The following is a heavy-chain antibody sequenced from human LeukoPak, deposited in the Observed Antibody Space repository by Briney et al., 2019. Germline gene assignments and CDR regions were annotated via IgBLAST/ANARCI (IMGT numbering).Heavy chain of an antibody. Sequence: SVKLSCKASGGTLSSYAISGVRQAPGEGLECMGGITPIFGTANYAQTFQGRVTNTTNESTSSAYLELDRLLSDDSGVFHCARNPTMARAPPGGFDPWGQGTRASVPS. CDR1: GGTLSSYA. V-gene: IGHV1-69*05. D-gene: IGHD3-10*01. J-gene: IGHJ5*02. CDR3: ARNPTMARAPPGGFDP. CDR2: ITPIFGTA.